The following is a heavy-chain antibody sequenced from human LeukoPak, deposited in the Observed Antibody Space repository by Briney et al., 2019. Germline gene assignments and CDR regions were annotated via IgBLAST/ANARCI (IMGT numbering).Heavy chain of an antibody. CDR1: GYTFTSYD. J-gene: IGHJ4*02. V-gene: IGHV1-8*01. CDR3: ARDFQWFGEFTYYFDY. Sequence: ASVKVSCKASGYTFTSYDINWVRQATGQGLEWMGWMNPNSGNTGYAQKFQGRVTMTRNTSISTAYMELSSLRSEDTAVYYCARDFQWFGEFTYYFDYWGQGTLVTVSS. D-gene: IGHD3-10*01. CDR2: MNPNSGNT.